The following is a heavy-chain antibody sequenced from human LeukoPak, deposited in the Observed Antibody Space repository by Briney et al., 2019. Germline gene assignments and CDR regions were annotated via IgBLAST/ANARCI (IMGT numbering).Heavy chain of an antibody. Sequence: SETLSLTCTVSGCSISSGGYYWIWMPQHPGKGLEGSGYIYYSGSTYYNPSLKRRATISVDTSKNQFSLKLSSVTAADTAVYYCAREERCSGGSCYSAHAFDIWGQGTMVTVSS. V-gene: IGHV4-31*03. D-gene: IGHD2-15*01. CDR3: AREERCSGGSCYSAHAFDI. CDR2: IYYSGST. CDR1: GCSISSGGYY. J-gene: IGHJ3*02.